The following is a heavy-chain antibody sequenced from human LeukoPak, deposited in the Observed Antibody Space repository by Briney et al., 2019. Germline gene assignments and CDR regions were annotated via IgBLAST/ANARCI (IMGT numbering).Heavy chain of an antibody. J-gene: IGHJ3*02. D-gene: IGHD6-19*01. CDR1: GYSISSGYY. V-gene: IGHV4-38-2*02. CDR2: IYHSGST. CDR3: ARPHSSGWYVGAFDI. Sequence: SETLSLTCTVSGYSISSGYYWGWIRQPPGKGLEWIGSIYHSGSTYYNPSLKSRVTLSVDTSKNQFSLKLSSVTAADTAVYYCARPHSSGWYVGAFDIWGQGTMVTVSS.